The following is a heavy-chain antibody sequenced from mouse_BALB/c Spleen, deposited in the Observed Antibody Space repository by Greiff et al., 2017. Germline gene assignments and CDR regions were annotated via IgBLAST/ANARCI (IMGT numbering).Heavy chain of an antibody. Sequence: EVKLVESGGGLVQPGGSLRLSCATSGFTFTDYYMSWVRQPPGKALEWLGFIRNKANGYTTEYSASVKGRFTISRDNSQSILYLQMNTLRAEDSATYYCARDIRVPFDYWGQGTTLTVSS. CDR3: ARDIRVPFDY. CDR2: IRNKANGYTT. D-gene: IGHD5-1*01. CDR1: GFTFTDYY. V-gene: IGHV7-3*02. J-gene: IGHJ2*01.